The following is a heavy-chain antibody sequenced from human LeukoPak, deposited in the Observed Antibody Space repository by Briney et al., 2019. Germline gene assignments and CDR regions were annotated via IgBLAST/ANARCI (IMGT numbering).Heavy chain of an antibody. CDR3: ARDWNYYDCSGFRPHFDY. J-gene: IGHJ4*02. D-gene: IGHD3-22*01. V-gene: IGHV1-18*01. Sequence: ASVKVSCKASGYTFTSYGISWVRQAPGQGLERMGWINSYNGNTNYAQKLQGRVTMTTDTCTSTAYMEVRSLRSDDTAVYYCARDWNYYDCSGFRPHFDYWGQGTLVTVSS. CDR2: INSYNGNT. CDR1: GYTFTSYG.